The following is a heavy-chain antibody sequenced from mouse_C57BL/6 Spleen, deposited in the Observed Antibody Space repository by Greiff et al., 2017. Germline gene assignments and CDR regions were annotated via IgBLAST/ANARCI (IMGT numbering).Heavy chain of an antibody. D-gene: IGHD2-3*01. CDR1: GYTFTSYW. Sequence: QVQLQQPGAELVRPGTSVKLSCKASGYTFTSYWMHWVKQRPGQGLEWLGVIDPSDSYTNYNQKFKGKATLTVDTSSSTAYMQLSSLTSEDSAVYYCANQDDGSYYFDYWGQGTTLTVSS. J-gene: IGHJ2*01. V-gene: IGHV1-59*01. CDR3: ANQDDGSYYFDY. CDR2: IDPSDSYT.